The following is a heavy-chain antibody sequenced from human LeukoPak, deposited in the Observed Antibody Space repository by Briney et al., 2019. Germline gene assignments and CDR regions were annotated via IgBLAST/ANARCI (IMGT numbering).Heavy chain of an antibody. J-gene: IGHJ4*02. CDR1: GGTFSSYA. Sequence: SVKVSCKASGGTFSSYAISWVRQAPGQGLEWMGGIIPIFGTANYAQKFQGRVTITADESTSTAYMEPSSLRSEDTAVYYCARTSYDYVWGSYRLFDYWGQGTLVTVSS. CDR2: IIPIFGTA. D-gene: IGHD3-16*02. CDR3: ARTSYDYVWGSYRLFDY. V-gene: IGHV1-69*13.